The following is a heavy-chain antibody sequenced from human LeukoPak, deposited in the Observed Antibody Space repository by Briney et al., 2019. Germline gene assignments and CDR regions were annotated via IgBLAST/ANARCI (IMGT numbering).Heavy chain of an antibody. CDR2: INPSGGST. CDR3: ARRPGPQDPFDY. Sequence: ASVKVSCKASGYTFTSYYMHWVRQAPGQGLEWMGIINPSGGSTSYAQKFQGGVTMTRDTSTSTVYMELSSLRSEDTAVYYCARRPGPQDPFDYWGQGTLVTVSS. J-gene: IGHJ4*02. CDR1: GYTFTSYY. V-gene: IGHV1-46*01.